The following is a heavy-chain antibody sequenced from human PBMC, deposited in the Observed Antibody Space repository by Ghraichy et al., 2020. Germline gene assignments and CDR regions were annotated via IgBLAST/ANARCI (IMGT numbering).Heavy chain of an antibody. CDR1: GGSFSGYY. Sequence: SQTLSLTCAVYGGSFSGYYWSWIRQPPGKGLEWIGEINHSGSTNYNPSLKSRVTISVDTSKNQFSMKLSSVTAADTAVYYCARCGRSGSGSTAAYYYYGMDVWGQGTTVTVSS. D-gene: IGHD3-10*01. J-gene: IGHJ6*02. CDR3: ARCGRSGSGSTAAYYYYGMDV. CDR2: INHSGST. V-gene: IGHV4-34*01.